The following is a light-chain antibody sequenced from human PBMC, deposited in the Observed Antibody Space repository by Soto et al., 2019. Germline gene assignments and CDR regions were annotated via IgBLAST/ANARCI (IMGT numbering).Light chain of an antibody. CDR2: EVT. V-gene: IGLV2-23*02. J-gene: IGLJ2*01. CDR1: SSDVGSYNL. CDR3: CSYAGSSDVV. Sequence: QSALTQPASVSGSPGQSITISCTGTSSDVGSYNLVSWYQQHPGKAPKLMIYEVTKRPSGVSNRFSGSQSGNTASLTISGLQAEDGADYYCCSYAGSSDVVFGGGTKLTVL.